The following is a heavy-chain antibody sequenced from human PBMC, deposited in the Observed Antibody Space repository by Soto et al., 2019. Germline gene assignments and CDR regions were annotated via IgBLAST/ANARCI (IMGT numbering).Heavy chain of an antibody. CDR3: ARPGYRSGDVEL. CDR2: VYYSGST. J-gene: IGHJ4*02. V-gene: IGHV4-39*01. D-gene: IGHD6-19*01. CDR1: GASMLTSRYY. Sequence: SETLSLTCTVSGASMLTSRYYWGWIRQPPGKGLEWLGNVYYSGSTYFNPSLESRISISVDTSKMQFYLKLSSVTAADTAMYYCARPGYRSGDVELWGQGNLVTVSS.